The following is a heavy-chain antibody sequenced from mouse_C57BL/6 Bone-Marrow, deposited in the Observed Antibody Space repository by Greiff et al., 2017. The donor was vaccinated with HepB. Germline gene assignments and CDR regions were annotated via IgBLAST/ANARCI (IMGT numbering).Heavy chain of an antibody. J-gene: IGHJ2*01. D-gene: IGHD1-1*01. CDR3: ARWVGDYGSSYDFDY. Sequence: QVQLQQSDAELVKPGASVKISCKVSGYTFTDHTIHWMKQRPEQGLEWIGYIYTRDGSTKYNEKFKGKATLTADKSASTAYMQLNSLTSEDSAVYFCARWVGDYGSSYDFDYGGQGTTLTVSS. CDR2: IYTRDGST. CDR1: GYTFTDHT. V-gene: IGHV1-78*01.